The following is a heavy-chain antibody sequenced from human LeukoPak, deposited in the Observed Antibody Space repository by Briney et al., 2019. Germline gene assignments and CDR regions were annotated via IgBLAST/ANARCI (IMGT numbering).Heavy chain of an antibody. CDR1: GYTFTGYY. Sequence: ASVKVSCKASGYTFTGYYMHWVRQAPGQGLEWMGWMNPNSGNTGYAQKFQGRVTMTRNTSISTAYMELSSLRSEDTAVYYCARVYYYGSGSYYSPWFDPWGQGTLVTVSS. CDR3: ARVYYYGSGSYYSPWFDP. V-gene: IGHV1-8*02. CDR2: MNPNSGNT. J-gene: IGHJ5*02. D-gene: IGHD3-10*01.